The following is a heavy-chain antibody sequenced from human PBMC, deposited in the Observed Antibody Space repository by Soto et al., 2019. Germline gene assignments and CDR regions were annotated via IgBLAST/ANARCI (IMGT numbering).Heavy chain of an antibody. CDR1: GFTVSSNY. CDR3: AREVRGYYYYYGMDV. Sequence: GGSLRFSCEASGFTVSSNYMSWVRQAPGKGLEWVSVIYSGGSTYYADSVKGRFTISRDNSKNTLYLQMNSLRAEDTAVYYCAREVRGYYYYYGMDVWGQGTTVTVSS. D-gene: IGHD3-10*01. CDR2: IYSGGST. V-gene: IGHV3-53*01. J-gene: IGHJ6*02.